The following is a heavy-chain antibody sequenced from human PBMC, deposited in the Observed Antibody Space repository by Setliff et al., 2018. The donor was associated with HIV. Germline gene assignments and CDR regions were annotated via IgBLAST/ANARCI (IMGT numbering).Heavy chain of an antibody. J-gene: IGHJ4*02. Sequence: ASVKVSCKASGYTFSNYGISWVRQAPGQGPEWMGWISPYNGNTNYVQKLQGRVTITTDTSTSTAYMKLRSLRSDDTALYYCARKPTGSPSDYWGQGTLVTVSS. CDR1: GYTFSNYG. CDR3: ARKPTGSPSDY. V-gene: IGHV1-18*01. CDR2: ISPYNGNT. D-gene: IGHD2-2*01.